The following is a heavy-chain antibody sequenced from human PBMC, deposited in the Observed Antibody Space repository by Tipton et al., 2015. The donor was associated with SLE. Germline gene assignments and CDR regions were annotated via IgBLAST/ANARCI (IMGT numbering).Heavy chain of an antibody. Sequence: SLRLSCAASGFTFSSYSMNWVRQAPGKGLEWVSSISSSSSYIYYADSVKGRFTISRDNAKNSLYLQMNSLRAEDTAVYYCARGGYYYGSGSPDVVDIWGQGTMVTVAS. J-gene: IGHJ3*02. CDR2: ISSSSSYI. CDR3: ARGGYYYGSGSPDVVDI. CDR1: GFTFSSYS. V-gene: IGHV3-21*03. D-gene: IGHD3-10*01.